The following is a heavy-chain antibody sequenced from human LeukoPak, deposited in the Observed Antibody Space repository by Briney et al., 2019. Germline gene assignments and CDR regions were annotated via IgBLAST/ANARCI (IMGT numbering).Heavy chain of an antibody. CDR2: INHSGST. Sequence: PSETLSLTCAVYGGSFSGYYWSWIRQPPGKGLEWIGEINHSGSTNYNPSLKSRVTISVDTSKNQFSLKLSSVTAADTAVYYCARGRYYYGSGKPSEDYWGQGTLVTVSS. D-gene: IGHD3-10*01. J-gene: IGHJ4*02. CDR3: ARGRYYYGSGKPSEDY. CDR1: GGSFSGYY. V-gene: IGHV4-34*01.